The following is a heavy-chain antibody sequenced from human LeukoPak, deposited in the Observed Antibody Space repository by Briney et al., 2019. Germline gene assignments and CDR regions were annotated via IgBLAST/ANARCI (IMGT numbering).Heavy chain of an antibody. V-gene: IGHV4-34*01. CDR1: GGSFSGYY. D-gene: IGHD1-14*01. CDR2: INHSGST. Sequence: SETLSLTCAVYGGSFSGYYWSWTRQPPGKGLEWIGEINHSGSTNYNPSLKSRVTISVDTSKNQFSLKLSSVTAADTAVYYCARGRTLRYWGQGTLVTVSS. J-gene: IGHJ4*02. CDR3: ARGRTLRY.